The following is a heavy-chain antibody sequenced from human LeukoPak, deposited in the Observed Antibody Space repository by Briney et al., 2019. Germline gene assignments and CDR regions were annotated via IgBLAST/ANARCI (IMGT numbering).Heavy chain of an antibody. CDR3: ARIVESKSYYFDY. CDR1: GGSISSSSYY. Sequence: SETLSLTCTVSGGSISSSSYYWGWIRQPPGKGLEWIGSIYYSGSTYYNPSLKSRVTISVDTSKNQFSLKLSSVTAADTAGYYCARIVESKSYYFDYWGQGTLVTVSS. CDR2: IYYSGST. D-gene: IGHD3-22*01. J-gene: IGHJ4*02. V-gene: IGHV4-39*01.